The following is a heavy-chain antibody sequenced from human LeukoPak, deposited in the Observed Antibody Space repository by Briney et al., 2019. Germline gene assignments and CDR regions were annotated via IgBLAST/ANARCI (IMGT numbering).Heavy chain of an antibody. V-gene: IGHV3-53*01. J-gene: IGHJ3*02. Sequence: PGGSLTLSCAASGFTVSSNYMSWVRQAPGKGLQWVSIIDSGDTTYYADSVKGRFTISRDDSKNTLYLQMNSLRAEDTAVYYCARDRVRAFDIWGQGTMVTVSS. CDR1: GFTVSSNY. CDR3: ARDRVRAFDI. CDR2: IDSGDTT.